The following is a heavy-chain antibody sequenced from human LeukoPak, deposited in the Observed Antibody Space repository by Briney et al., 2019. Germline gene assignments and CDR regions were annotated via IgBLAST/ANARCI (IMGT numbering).Heavy chain of an antibody. CDR2: ISDSGST. J-gene: IGHJ5*02. CDR1: GGSLSTHH. Sequence: SETLSLTCVVSGGSLSTHHWSWIRQSPGRGLEWIRYISDSGSTNYNPSLKSRVTISVDTSKNQFSLKLSSVTAADTAVYYCARESYHYDFWSGYPFNWFDPWGQGTLVTVSS. CDR3: ARESYHYDFWSGYPFNWFDP. D-gene: IGHD3-3*01. V-gene: IGHV4-59*11.